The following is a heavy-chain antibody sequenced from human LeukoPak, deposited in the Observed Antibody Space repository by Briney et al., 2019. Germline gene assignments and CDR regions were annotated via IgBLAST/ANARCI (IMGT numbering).Heavy chain of an antibody. Sequence: SGTLSLTCAVSAGSISSTNWWSWVRPPPGKGLEWIGEIYRSGTTNYKPSLKSRVTISLDKSRNHFSLKLTSVTAADSAVYYCARRSPYSTGWSSYFDYWGQGALVTVSS. V-gene: IGHV4-4*02. CDR3: ARRSPYSTGWSSYFDY. CDR2: IYRSGTT. CDR1: AGSISSTNW. D-gene: IGHD6-19*01. J-gene: IGHJ4*02.